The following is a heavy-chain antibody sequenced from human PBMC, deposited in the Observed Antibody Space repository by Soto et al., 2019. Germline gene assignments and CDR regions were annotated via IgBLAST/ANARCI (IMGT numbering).Heavy chain of an antibody. J-gene: IGHJ5*02. V-gene: IGHV4-59*01. CDR1: GGSISSYY. Sequence: QVQLQESGPGLVKPSETLSLTCTVSGGSISSYYWSWIRQPPGKGLEWIGYIHYSGSTNYNPSLKSRVTISVDTSKNQFSLKLSSVTAADTAVYYCARAYYYDSSGPMAWGQGTLVTVSS. CDR2: IHYSGST. D-gene: IGHD3-22*01. CDR3: ARAYYYDSSGPMA.